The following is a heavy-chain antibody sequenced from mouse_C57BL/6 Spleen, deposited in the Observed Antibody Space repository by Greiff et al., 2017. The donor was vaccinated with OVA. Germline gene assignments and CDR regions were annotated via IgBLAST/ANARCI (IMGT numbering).Heavy chain of an antibody. CDR3: ARSFSYYGSSYDFDV. Sequence: QVQLQQPGAELVKPGASVKLSCKASGYTFTSYWMQWVKQRPGQGLEWIGEIDPSDSYTNYNQKFKGKATLNVDTSSSTAYMQLSSLTSEDSAVYYCARSFSYYGSSYDFDVWGTGSTVTVSS. D-gene: IGHD1-1*01. CDR1: GYTFTSYW. V-gene: IGHV1-50*01. CDR2: IDPSDSYT. J-gene: IGHJ1*03.